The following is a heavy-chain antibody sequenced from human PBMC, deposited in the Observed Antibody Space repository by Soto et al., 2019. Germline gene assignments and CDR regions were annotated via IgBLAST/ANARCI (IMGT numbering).Heavy chain of an antibody. CDR2: ISGSGGST. CDR3: AKGLYDSSGYYFYPEYYFDY. J-gene: IGHJ4*02. Sequence: GSLRLSCAASGFTFSSYAMSWVRQAPGKGLEWVSAISGSGGSTYYADSVKGRFTISRDNSKNTLYLQMNSLRAEDTAVYYCAKGLYDSSGYYFYPEYYFDYWGQGTLVTVSS. CDR1: GFTFSSYA. D-gene: IGHD3-22*01. V-gene: IGHV3-23*01.